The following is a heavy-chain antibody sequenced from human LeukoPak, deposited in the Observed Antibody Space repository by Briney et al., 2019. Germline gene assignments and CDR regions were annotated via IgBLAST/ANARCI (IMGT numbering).Heavy chain of an antibody. D-gene: IGHD2-2*01. CDR3: AQDFAGFCSSTSCYLTFAY. CDR1: GFTFSSYA. Sequence: GSLRLSCAASGFTFSSYAMGWVRQAPGKGLEWVSAIRGIFGSTYYADSVKGRFTISRENSKNPLYPQMTSLRAEDTAVYYSAQDFAGFCSSTSCYLTFAYWGEG. J-gene: IGHJ4*02. V-gene: IGHV3-23*01. CDR2: IRGIFGST.